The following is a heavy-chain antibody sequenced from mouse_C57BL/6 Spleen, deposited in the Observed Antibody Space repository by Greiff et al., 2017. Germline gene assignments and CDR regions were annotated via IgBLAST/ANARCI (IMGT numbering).Heavy chain of an antibody. CDR1: GFTFSSYG. CDR2: ISSGGSYT. Sequence: EVMLVESGGDLVKPGGSLKLSCAASGFTFSSYGMSWVRQTPDKRLEWVATISSGGSYTYYPDSVKGRFTISRDNAKNTLYLQMSSLKSEDTAMYYCARHRGQTCHYLDYWGQGTTLTVSS. CDR3: ARHRGQTCHYLDY. V-gene: IGHV5-6*01. J-gene: IGHJ2*01.